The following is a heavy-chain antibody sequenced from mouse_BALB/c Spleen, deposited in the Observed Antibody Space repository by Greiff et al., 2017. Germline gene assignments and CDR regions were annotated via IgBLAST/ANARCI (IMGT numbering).Heavy chain of an antibody. V-gene: IGHV5-17*02. CDR3: ARSEGYAPWD. J-gene: IGHJ2*01. CDR2: ISSGSSTI. Sequence: VQLQQSGGGLVQPGGSRKLSCAASGFTFSSFGMHWVRQAPEKGLEWVAYISSGSSTIYYADTVKGRFTISRDNPKNTLFLQMTSLRSEDTAMYYCARSEGYAPWDWGQGTTLTVSS. CDR1: GFTFSSFG. D-gene: IGHD2-2*01.